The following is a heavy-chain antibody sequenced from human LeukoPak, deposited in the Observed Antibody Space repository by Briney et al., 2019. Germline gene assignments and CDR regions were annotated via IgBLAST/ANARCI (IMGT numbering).Heavy chain of an antibody. CDR2: INHSGST. CDR1: GGSFSGYY. V-gene: IGHV4-34*01. D-gene: IGHD2-2*01. J-gene: IGHJ4*02. Sequence: PSETLSLTCAVYGGSFSGYYWSWIRQPPGKGLEWIGEINHSGSTNYNPSLKSRVTISVDTSKNQFSLKLSSVTAADTAVYYCARGDPVVPAAIDYWGQGTLVTVSS. CDR3: ARGDPVVPAAIDY.